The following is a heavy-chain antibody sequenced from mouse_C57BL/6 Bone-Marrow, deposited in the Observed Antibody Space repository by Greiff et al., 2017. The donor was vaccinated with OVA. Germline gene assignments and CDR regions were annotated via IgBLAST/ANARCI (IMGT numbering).Heavy chain of an antibody. CDR1: GFTFSDYY. D-gene: IGHD1-1*01. CDR2: ISNGGGST. J-gene: IGHJ4*01. CDR3: TRGVVAKGLDAMDY. Sequence: EVKLMESGGGLVQPGGSLKLSCAASGFTFSDYYMYWVRQTPEKRLEWVAYISNGGGSTYYPDTVKGRFTISRDNAKNTLYLQMSRLKSEDTAMYYCTRGVVAKGLDAMDYWGQGTSVTVSS. V-gene: IGHV5-12*01.